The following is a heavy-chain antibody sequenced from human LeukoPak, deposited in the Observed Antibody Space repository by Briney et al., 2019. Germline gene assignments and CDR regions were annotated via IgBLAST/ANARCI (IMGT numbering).Heavy chain of an antibody. V-gene: IGHV3-21*01. CDR2: ISTSSNYI. J-gene: IGHJ3*02. CDR3: ARAKTYYDDSPTI. D-gene: IGHD3-22*01. Sequence: GGSLRLSCAASGFTFSTYSMTWVRQAPGKGLEWVSSISTSSNYIYYADSVRGRFTISRDNAKNSLYLQMNSLSAEDTAVYYCARAKTYYDDSPTIWGQGTLVTVSS. CDR1: GFTFSTYS.